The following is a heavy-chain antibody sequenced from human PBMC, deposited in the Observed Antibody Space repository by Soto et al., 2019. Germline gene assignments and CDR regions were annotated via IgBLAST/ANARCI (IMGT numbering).Heavy chain of an antibody. CDR2: IYYSGST. Sequence: QVQLQESGPGLVKPSQTLSLTCTVSGGSISSGGYYWSWIRQHPGKGLEWIGYIYYSGSTYYNPSLKRRVTISEDTSKNQFPRKLSSVAAADPAVYYCGGGPGTWGQETLVPVPS. J-gene: IGHJ5*02. V-gene: IGHV4-31*03. CDR1: GGSISSGGYY. CDR3: GGGPGT.